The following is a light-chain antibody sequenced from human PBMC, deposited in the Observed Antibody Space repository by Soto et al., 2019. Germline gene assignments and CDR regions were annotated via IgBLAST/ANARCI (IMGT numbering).Light chain of an antibody. CDR1: QSVSSNY. J-gene: IGKJ1*01. Sequence: DIVLTQSPGILSLSPGERATLSCRASQSVSSNYLAWYQHKPGQAPRLLIYGASSSATGIPDRFSGSGFGTYFTLTIGRLEPEDFAVYYCHQYGISPPRTFGQGTKVEIK. CDR2: GAS. V-gene: IGKV3-20*01. CDR3: HQYGISPPRT.